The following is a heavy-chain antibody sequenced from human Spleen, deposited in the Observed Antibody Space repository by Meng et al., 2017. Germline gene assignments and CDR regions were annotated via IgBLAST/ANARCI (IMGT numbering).Heavy chain of an antibody. CDR2: IIPIFGTA. CDR3: ARSDPEVLLGYYFDY. Sequence: QGQRGQSGAEVKKPGSSVKVSCKASGGTFSSYAISWVRQAPGQGLEWMGGIIPIFGTANYAQKFQGRVTITADESTSTAYMELSSLRSEDTAVYYCARSDPEVLLGYYFDYWGQGTLVTVSS. CDR1: GGTFSSYA. J-gene: IGHJ4*02. V-gene: IGHV1-69*01. D-gene: IGHD3-10*01.